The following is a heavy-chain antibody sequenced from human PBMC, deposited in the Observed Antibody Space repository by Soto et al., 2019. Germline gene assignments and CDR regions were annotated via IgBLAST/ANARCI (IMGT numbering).Heavy chain of an antibody. Sequence: QVQLVEAGGGVVQPGRSLRLSCAACGFNFNNYGMHWVRQAPGKGLEWVAVIWNDGNGYYYANSVKGRFTNSRDNSKNTLYLQMRSLRSEDTAVYYCVRRQISPPTLVAPSARAGMDVWGKGTTVTVSS. CDR3: VRRQISPPTLVAPSARAGMDV. D-gene: IGHD6-13*01. CDR1: GFNFNNYG. V-gene: IGHV3-33*01. J-gene: IGHJ6*04. CDR2: IWNDGNGY.